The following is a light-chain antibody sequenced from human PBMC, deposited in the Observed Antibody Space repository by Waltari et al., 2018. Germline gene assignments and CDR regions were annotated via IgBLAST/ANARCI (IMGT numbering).Light chain of an antibody. V-gene: IGKV3-15*01. Sequence: EIVMTPSPATLSVPPGERATGFCRASESISTNVAWYQQKPGQAPRLLIYGAFTRAPGVPLRFSAGGSGTEFTLSITGLQSEDFAIYFCQQYNNWPPVSFGQGTKVEIK. J-gene: IGKJ2*03. CDR1: ESISTN. CDR2: GAF. CDR3: QQYNNWPPVS.